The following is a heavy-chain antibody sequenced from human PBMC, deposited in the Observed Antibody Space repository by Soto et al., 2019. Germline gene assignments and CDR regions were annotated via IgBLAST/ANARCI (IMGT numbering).Heavy chain of an antibody. Sequence: XESLKISCKGSGYSFTSYWLGWVRQMPGKGLEWMGIIYPGDSDTRYSPSFQGQVTISADKSISTAYLQWSSLKASDTAMYYCARLGEWSDYYYGMDFWGQGSTVTVSS. CDR2: IYPGDSDT. J-gene: IGHJ6*02. V-gene: IGHV5-51*01. D-gene: IGHD3-3*01. CDR3: ARLGEWSDYYYGMDF. CDR1: GYSFTSYW.